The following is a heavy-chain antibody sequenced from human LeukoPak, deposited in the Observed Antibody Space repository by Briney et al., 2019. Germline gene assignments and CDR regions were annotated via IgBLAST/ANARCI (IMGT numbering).Heavy chain of an antibody. D-gene: IGHD5-18*01. J-gene: IGHJ4*02. V-gene: IGHV3-74*01. CDR2: IHSGGSDT. Sequence: GGSLRLSCAACGFTFSRYWMHSVRQAPGKGLVWVSRIHSGGSDTNYADSVKGRFTISRDNAKNTLYLQMNSLRAEDTAVYYCARDYSYAVDQWGRGTLVTVSS. CDR3: ARDYSYAVDQ. CDR1: GFTFSRYW.